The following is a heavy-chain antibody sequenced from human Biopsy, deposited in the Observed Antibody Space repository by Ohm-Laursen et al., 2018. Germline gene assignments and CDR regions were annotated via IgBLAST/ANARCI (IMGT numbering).Heavy chain of an antibody. J-gene: IGHJ5*02. Sequence: SQTLSLTCTVSGGSISSGGSYWSWIRQRPGKGLEWIGYIFNSANTYYNPSLKNLITISGDKSKNQFSLKLNSVTAADTAVYYCARGDYFDSNGYFWFDPWGQGTLVTVSS. CDR3: ARGDYFDSNGYFWFDP. CDR1: GGSISSGGSY. CDR2: IFNSANT. V-gene: IGHV4-31*01. D-gene: IGHD3-22*01.